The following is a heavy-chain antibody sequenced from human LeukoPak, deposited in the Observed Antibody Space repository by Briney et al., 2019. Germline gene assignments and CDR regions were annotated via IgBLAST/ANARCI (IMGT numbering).Heavy chain of an antibody. CDR1: GGSSSSYY. V-gene: IGHV4-59*01. Sequence: SETLSLTCTVSGGSSSSYYWSWIRQSPGKGLEWIGYIYYSGSTNYNPSLKSRVTMSVDTSKNQFSLMLSSVTAADTAVYYCASRLQTSWVMDVWGQATTVTVSS. D-gene: IGHD1-26*01. J-gene: IGHJ6*02. CDR3: ASRLQTSWVMDV. CDR2: IYYSGST.